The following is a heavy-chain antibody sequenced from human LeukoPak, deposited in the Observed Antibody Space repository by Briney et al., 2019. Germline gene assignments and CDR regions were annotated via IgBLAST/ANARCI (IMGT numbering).Heavy chain of an antibody. J-gene: IGHJ6*03. CDR1: GFTFSSYA. Sequence: PGGSLRLSCAASGFTFSSYAMSWVRQAPGKGLEWVAVISYDGSNKYYADSVKGRFTISRDNSKNTLYLQMNSLRAEDTAVYYCAKVRDTAMVNYYYYYMDVWGKGTTVTVSS. CDR2: ISYDGSNK. D-gene: IGHD5-18*01. CDR3: AKVRDTAMVNYYYYYMDV. V-gene: IGHV3-30*18.